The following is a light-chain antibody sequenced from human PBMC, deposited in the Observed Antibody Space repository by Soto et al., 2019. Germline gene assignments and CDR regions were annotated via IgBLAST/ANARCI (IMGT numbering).Light chain of an antibody. CDR3: QQYKNWPET. J-gene: IGKJ2*01. CDR1: QNVDTK. V-gene: IGKV3-15*01. Sequence: IVMTQSPATLSVSPGETATLSCRASQNVDTKLAWYQQKPGQAPRLLIYGASTRATGIATRFSGSGSGTEFTLAIGTLQSEDFAVYYCQQYKNWPETFGQGTKLDIK. CDR2: GAS.